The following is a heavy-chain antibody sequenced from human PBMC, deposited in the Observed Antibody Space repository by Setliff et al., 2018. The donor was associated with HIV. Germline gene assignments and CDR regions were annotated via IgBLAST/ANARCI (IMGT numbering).Heavy chain of an antibody. CDR3: ARGKGGLVGPAEFDY. CDR2: IYSGGST. CDR1: GGSITSGSYY. J-gene: IGHJ4*02. Sequence: PSETLSLTCTVSGGSITSGSYYWTWIRQPAGKRLEWIGRIYSGGSTNYNPSLQSRVTLSVDTSKNQFSLKLKSVTAADTAIYFCARGKGGLVGPAEFDYWGPGTLVTVSS. V-gene: IGHV4-61*02. D-gene: IGHD1-26*01.